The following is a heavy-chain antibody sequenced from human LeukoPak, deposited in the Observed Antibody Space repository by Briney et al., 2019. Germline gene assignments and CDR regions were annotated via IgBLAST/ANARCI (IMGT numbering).Heavy chain of an antibody. J-gene: IGHJ4*02. CDR1: GFTFTDAW. V-gene: IGHV3-15*01. CDR3: TTSGYSYDYSLDY. D-gene: IGHD5-18*01. Sequence: PGGSLRLSCAASGFTFTDAWMSWGRQAPGKGLEWVGRIKSKVDGGKTDYAAPVKGRSTISRDDSENTLYLQMNSLKTEDTAVYSCTTSGYSYDYSLDYWGQGTLVTVSS. CDR2: IKSKVDGGKT.